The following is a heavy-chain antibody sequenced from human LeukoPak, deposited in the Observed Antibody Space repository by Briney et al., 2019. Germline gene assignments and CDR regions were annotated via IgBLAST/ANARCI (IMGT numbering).Heavy chain of an antibody. J-gene: IGHJ5*02. CDR1: GGSISSYY. Sequence: SETLSLTCTVSGGSISSYYWSWIRQPPGKGLEWIGYIYYSGSTNYNPSLKSRVTISVDTSKNQFSLKLSSVTAAGTAVYYCAREIAERGINWFDPWGQGTLVTVSS. V-gene: IGHV4-59*01. CDR3: AREIAERGINWFDP. D-gene: IGHD6-13*01. CDR2: IYYSGST.